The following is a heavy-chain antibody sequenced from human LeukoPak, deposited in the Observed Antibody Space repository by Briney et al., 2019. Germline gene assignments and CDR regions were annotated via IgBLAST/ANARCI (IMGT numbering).Heavy chain of an antibody. CDR2: INHSGST. CDR3: ARRGMVRGVIYYYYYMDV. Sequence: SETLSLTCAVYGGSFSGYYWSWIRQPPGKGLEWIGEINHSGSTNYNPSLKSRVTISVDTSKNQFSLKLSSVTAADTAVYYCARRGMVRGVIYYYYYMDVWGKGTTVTISS. V-gene: IGHV4-34*01. D-gene: IGHD3-10*01. J-gene: IGHJ6*03. CDR1: GGSFSGYY.